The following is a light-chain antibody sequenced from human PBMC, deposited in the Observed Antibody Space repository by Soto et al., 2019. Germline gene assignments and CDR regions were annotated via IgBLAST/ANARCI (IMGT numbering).Light chain of an antibody. CDR1: SSDVGGYNY. V-gene: IGLV2-11*01. CDR3: CSYAGSPSYV. J-gene: IGLJ1*01. Sequence: QSVLTQPRSVSGSPGQSVTISCTGTSSDVGGYNYVSWYQQHPGKAPKLMIYDVSKRPSGVPDRFSGSKSGNTASLTISGLQAEDEADSYCCSYAGSPSYVFGTGTKLTVL. CDR2: DVS.